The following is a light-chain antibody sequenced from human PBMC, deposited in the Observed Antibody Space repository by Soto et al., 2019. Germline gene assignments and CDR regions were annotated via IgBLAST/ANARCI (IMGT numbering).Light chain of an antibody. CDR2: GAS. CDR1: QSVSSSY. J-gene: IGKJ1*01. Sequence: IVLTQSPGTLSLSPGEGATLSCRASQSVSSSYLAWYQQNPGQAPRLLIYGASNRATGIPDKFSGSGSGTDFTLTISRLEPEDFAVYYCQQYGTSPRTFGQGTKVDIK. CDR3: QQYGTSPRT. V-gene: IGKV3-20*01.